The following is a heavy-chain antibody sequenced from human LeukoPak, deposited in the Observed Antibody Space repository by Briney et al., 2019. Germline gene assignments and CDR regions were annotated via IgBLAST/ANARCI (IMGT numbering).Heavy chain of an antibody. D-gene: IGHD6-19*01. CDR3: ARGPYSSGLYYLSYFDY. Sequence: SETLSLTCAVYGGSFSGYYWSWIRQPPGQGLEWIGEVNHSGSTNYNPSLKSRVTISVDTSKNQFSLKLSSVTAADTAVYYCARGPYSSGLYYLSYFDYWGQGTLVTVSS. CDR1: GGSFSGYY. J-gene: IGHJ4*02. V-gene: IGHV4-34*01. CDR2: VNHSGST.